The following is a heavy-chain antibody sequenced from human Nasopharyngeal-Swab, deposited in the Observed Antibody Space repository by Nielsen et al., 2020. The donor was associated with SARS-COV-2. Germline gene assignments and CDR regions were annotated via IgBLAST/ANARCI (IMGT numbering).Heavy chain of an antibody. V-gene: IGHV4-31*02. CDR3: ARVSRYYYMDV. Sequence: RQAPGKGLEWIGYIYYSGSTYYNPSLKSRVTISVDTSKNQSSLKLSSVTAADTAVYYCARVSRYYYMDVWGKGTTVTVSS. CDR2: IYYSGST. J-gene: IGHJ6*03.